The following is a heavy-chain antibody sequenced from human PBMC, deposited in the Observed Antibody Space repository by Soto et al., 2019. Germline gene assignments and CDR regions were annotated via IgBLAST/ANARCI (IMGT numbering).Heavy chain of an antibody. V-gene: IGHV3-23*01. CDR3: VKAREGSCYPSCDSYFGMDV. D-gene: IGHD2-15*01. Sequence: GGSLRLSCAASGFTFSSYAMSWVRQAPGKGLEWVSAISGSGGSTYYADSVKGRFTISRDNSKNTLYLQMSSLRAEDTAVYYCVKAREGSCYPSCDSYFGMDVWGQGTTVTVSS. CDR1: GFTFSSYA. CDR2: ISGSGGST. J-gene: IGHJ6*02.